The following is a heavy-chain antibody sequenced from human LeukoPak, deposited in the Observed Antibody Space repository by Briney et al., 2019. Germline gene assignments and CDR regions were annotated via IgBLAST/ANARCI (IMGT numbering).Heavy chain of an antibody. V-gene: IGHV3-21*04. D-gene: IGHD1-26*01. CDR3: AKHMRATNTYYFYGLDV. CDR2: ISSSSSYI. CDR1: GFTFSSYS. Sequence: PGGSLRLSCAASGFTFSSYSMNWVRQAPGKGLEWVSSISSSSSYIYYADSVKGRFTISRDNAKNSLYLQLCSLRPEDTALYYCAKHMRATNTYYFYGLDVWGQGTAVTVSS. J-gene: IGHJ6*02.